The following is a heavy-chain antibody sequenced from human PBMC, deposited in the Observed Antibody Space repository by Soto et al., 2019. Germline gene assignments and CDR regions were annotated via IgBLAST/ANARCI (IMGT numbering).Heavy chain of an antibody. J-gene: IGHJ3*02. D-gene: IGHD3-22*01. Sequence: QVQLVQSGAEVKKPGSSVKVSCKASGGTFSSYTISWVRQAPGQGLEWMGRIIPILGIANYAQKFQCRVTITADKSTSTAYMELSSLRSEDTAVYYCARYDKEPDDAFDIWGQGTMVTVSS. CDR1: GGTFSSYT. V-gene: IGHV1-69*02. CDR2: IIPILGIA. CDR3: ARYDKEPDDAFDI.